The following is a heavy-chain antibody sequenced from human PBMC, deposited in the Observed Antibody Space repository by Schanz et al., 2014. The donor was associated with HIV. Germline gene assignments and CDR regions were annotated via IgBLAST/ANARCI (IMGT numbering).Heavy chain of an antibody. CDR2: ISLDGDNK. CDR1: GFTFRHYA. D-gene: IGHD1-26*01. Sequence: QVQLVESGGGVVQPGRSLRLSCAASGFTFRHYAIHWVRQAPGKGLEWAAVISLDGDNKYYADSVKGRFTISRDNANSFLYLQLSSLRVDDTALYYCAKGIMGATEYSYGMDVWGQGTTVTVSS. CDR3: AKGIMGATEYSYGMDV. V-gene: IGHV3-30-3*01. J-gene: IGHJ6*02.